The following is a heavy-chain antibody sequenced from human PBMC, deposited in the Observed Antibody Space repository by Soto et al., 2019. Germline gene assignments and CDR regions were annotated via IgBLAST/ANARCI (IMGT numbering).Heavy chain of an antibody. CDR2: IYYSGST. CDR3: ARSGGDLDCSSTSCYYFAE. CDR1: GGSISSGGYY. J-gene: IGHJ4*02. D-gene: IGHD2-2*01. V-gene: IGHV4-31*03. Sequence: SDTLSLTCTVSGGSISSGGYYWSWIRQHPGKGLEWIGYIYYSGSTYYNPSLKSRVTISVDTSKNQFSLKLSSVTAADTAVYYCARSGGDLDCSSTSCYYFAEWGKGNLVTVHS.